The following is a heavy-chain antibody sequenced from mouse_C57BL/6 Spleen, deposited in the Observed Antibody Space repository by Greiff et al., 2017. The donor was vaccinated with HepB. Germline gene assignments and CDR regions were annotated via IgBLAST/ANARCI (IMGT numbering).Heavy chain of an antibody. J-gene: IGHJ2*01. V-gene: IGHV1-22*01. Sequence: SGPELVKPGASVKMSCKASGYTFTDYNMHWVKQSHGKSLEWIGYINPNNGGTSYNQKFKGKATLTVNKSSSTAYMELRSLTSEDSAVYYCARIYYYGSSYFDYWGQGTTLTVSS. CDR2: INPNNGGT. CDR1: GYTFTDYN. D-gene: IGHD1-1*01. CDR3: ARIYYYGSSYFDY.